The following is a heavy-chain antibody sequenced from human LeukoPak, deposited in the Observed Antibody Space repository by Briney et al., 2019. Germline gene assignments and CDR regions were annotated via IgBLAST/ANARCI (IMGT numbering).Heavy chain of an antibody. CDR2: IYYSGST. J-gene: IGHJ5*02. CDR1: GGSISSYY. Sequence: SETLSLTCTVSGGSISSYYWSWIRQPPGKGLEWIGYIYYSGSTNYNPSLKSRVTISVDTSKNQFSLKLSSVTAADTAVYYCARTLAWFDPWGQGTLVTVSS. V-gene: IGHV4-59*01. CDR3: ARTLAWFDP.